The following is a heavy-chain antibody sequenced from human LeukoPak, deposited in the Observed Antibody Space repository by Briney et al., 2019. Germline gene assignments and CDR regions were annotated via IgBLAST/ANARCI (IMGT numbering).Heavy chain of an antibody. CDR1: GFTFSDYY. V-gene: IGHV3-11*01. J-gene: IGHJ4*02. CDR3: ARDPRGYCSSTSCYYFDY. CDR2: ISSSGSTI. Sequence: GGPLRLSCAASGFTFSDYYMSWIRQAPGKGLEWVSYISSSGSTIYYADSVKGRFTISRDNAKNSLYLQMNSLRAEDTAVYYCARDPRGYCSSTSCYYFDYWGQGTLVTVSS. D-gene: IGHD2-2*01.